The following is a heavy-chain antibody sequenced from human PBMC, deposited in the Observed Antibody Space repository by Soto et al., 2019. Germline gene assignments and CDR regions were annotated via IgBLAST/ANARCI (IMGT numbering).Heavy chain of an antibody. Sequence: PSETLSLTCTVSGGSISSYYWTWIRQPPGKGLEWIGFLYNSGSTHYNPSLKSRVTISLDTSKNQFSLNLRSVTAADTAVYYCASMGYHYGLGRYPLAYWGQGTLVTVSS. D-gene: IGHD3-10*01. J-gene: IGHJ4*02. CDR3: ASMGYHYGLGRYPLAY. CDR2: LYNSGST. CDR1: GGSISSYY. V-gene: IGHV4-59*08.